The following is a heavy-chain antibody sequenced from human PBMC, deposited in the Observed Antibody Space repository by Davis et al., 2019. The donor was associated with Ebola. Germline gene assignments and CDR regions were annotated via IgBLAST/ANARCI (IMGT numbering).Heavy chain of an antibody. D-gene: IGHD3-22*01. Sequence: GGSLRPSCLPSASTSSSYVMGWVPQAPGKGLEWVSRFGWSGDTSDYGDSVRGWFTISRDNPKNTLYLQMISLRAEDTATYYCARVTLWWDDDSGGPTTYYFDFWGQGALVTVSS. J-gene: IGHJ4*02. V-gene: IGHV3-23*01. CDR2: FGWSGDTS. CDR1: ASTSSSYV. CDR3: ARVTLWWDDDSGGPTTYYFDF.